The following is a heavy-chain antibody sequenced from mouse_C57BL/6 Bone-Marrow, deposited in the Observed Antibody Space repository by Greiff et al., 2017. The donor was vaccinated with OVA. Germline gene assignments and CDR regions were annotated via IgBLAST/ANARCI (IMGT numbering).Heavy chain of an antibody. D-gene: IGHD3-3*01. V-gene: IGHV5-16*01. CDR2: INYDGSSN. Sequence: EVQVVESEGGLVQPGSSMKLSCTASGFTFSDYYMAWVRQVPEKGLAWVANINYDGSSNYYLASLKSRFIISRDNAKNILYLQMSSLKSEDTATYDCARDRDGYYAMDYWGQGTSVTVSS. J-gene: IGHJ4*01. CDR1: GFTFSDYY. CDR3: ARDRDGYYAMDY.